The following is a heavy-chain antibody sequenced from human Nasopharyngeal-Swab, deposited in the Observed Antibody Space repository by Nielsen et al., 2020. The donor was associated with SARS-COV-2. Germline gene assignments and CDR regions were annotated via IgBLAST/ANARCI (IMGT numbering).Heavy chain of an antibody. CDR2: ISYDGSNK. CDR3: ARVLGDYGDS. Sequence: GESLKISCAASGFTFSSYAMHWVRQAPGKGLEWVAVISYDGSNKYYADSVKGRFTISRGNSKNTLYLQMNSLRAEDTAVYYCARVLGDYGDSWGQGTLVTVSS. V-gene: IGHV3-30-3*01. D-gene: IGHD1-26*01. CDR1: GFTFSSYA. J-gene: IGHJ4*02.